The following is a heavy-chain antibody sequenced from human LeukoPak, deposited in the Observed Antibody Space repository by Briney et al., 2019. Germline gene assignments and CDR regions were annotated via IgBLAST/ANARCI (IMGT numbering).Heavy chain of an antibody. CDR2: IYTSGST. Sequence: PSETLSLTCTVSGGSISSGSYYWGWIRQPAGKGLEWIGRIYTSGSTNYNPSLKIRVTISVDTSKNQFSLKLSSVTAADTAVCYCARGRGYNAFDIWGQGTMVTVSS. CDR3: ARGRGYNAFDI. D-gene: IGHD5-18*01. CDR1: GGSISSGSYY. V-gene: IGHV4-61*02. J-gene: IGHJ3*02.